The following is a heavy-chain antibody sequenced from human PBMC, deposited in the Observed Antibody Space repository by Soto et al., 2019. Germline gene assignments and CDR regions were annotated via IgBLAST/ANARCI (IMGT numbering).Heavy chain of an antibody. D-gene: IGHD3-10*01. CDR3: ARIMAYYYGSGSDGYYYYGMDV. Sequence: QVQLVQSGAEVKKPGSSVKVSCKASGGTFSSYAISWVRQAPGQGLEWMGGIIPIFGTANYAQKFQGRVTITTDETTSTAYMELSSLRSEDTAVYYCARIMAYYYGSGSDGYYYYGMDVWGQGTTVTVSS. J-gene: IGHJ6*02. CDR1: GGTFSSYA. V-gene: IGHV1-69*01. CDR2: IIPIFGTA.